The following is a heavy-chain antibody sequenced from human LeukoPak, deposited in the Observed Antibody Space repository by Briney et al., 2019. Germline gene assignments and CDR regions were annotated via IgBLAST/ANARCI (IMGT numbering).Heavy chain of an antibody. V-gene: IGHV4-39*01. D-gene: IGHD4-17*01. Sequence: SEPLSLTCTFSGGSISSCSYYWGWIPQPPGQGLEWIGSIYYSRSSYSNPPLKSRVTTSVDTTNNQFPLKLSSVPAAATAVYSCTRQNDCGVSVDYFGYWGQGNLVTVSS. CDR2: IYYSRSS. CDR1: GGSISSCSYY. CDR3: TRQNDCGVSVDYFGY. J-gene: IGHJ4*02.